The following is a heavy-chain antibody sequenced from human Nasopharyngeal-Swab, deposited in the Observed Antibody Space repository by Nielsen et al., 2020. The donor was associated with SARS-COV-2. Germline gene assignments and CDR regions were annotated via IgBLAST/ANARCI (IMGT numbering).Heavy chain of an antibody. V-gene: IGHV6-1*01. CDR1: GDSVSSNSAA. J-gene: IGHJ4*02. CDR2: TYFRSKRLN. Sequence: SQTLSLTCATSGDSVSSNSAAWTWIRQSPSRGLEWLGRTYFRSKRLNDYAVSVKSRITINQDTSRNQFSLQLNSVTPEDTAIYSCARGSGTYSDYFDYWGPGTLVSVSS. D-gene: IGHD1-26*01. CDR3: ARGSGTYSDYFDY.